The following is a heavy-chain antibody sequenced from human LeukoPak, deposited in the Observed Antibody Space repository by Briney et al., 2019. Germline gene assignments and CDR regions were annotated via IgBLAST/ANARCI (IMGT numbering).Heavy chain of an antibody. Sequence: PGGSLRLSCTASGFTFDDYAMHWVRQAPGKGLEWVSGISWNSGIIDYADSVKGRFTISRDNAKNSLYMQMNSVRPEDTALYYCAKGTRYSSSPFDYWGQGTLVTVSS. J-gene: IGHJ4*02. CDR3: AKGTRYSSSPFDY. D-gene: IGHD6-6*01. CDR1: GFTFDDYA. CDR2: ISWNSGII. V-gene: IGHV3-9*01.